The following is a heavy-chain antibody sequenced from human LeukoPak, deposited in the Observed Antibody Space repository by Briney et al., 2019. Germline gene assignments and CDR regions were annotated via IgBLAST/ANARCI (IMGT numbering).Heavy chain of an antibody. CDR3: AKVKKTWAAAGTGFDY. V-gene: IGHV3-23*01. D-gene: IGHD6-13*01. CDR1: GFTFSSYA. J-gene: IGHJ4*02. CDR2: ISGSGGST. Sequence: GGSLRLSCAASGFTFSSYAMSWVRQAPGKGLEWVSAISGSGGSTYYADSVKGRFTISRDNSKNTLYLQMNSLRAEDTAVYYCAKVKKTWAAAGTGFDYWGQGTLVTVPS.